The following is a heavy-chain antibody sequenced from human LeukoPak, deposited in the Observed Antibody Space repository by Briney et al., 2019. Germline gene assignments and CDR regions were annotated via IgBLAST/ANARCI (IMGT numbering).Heavy chain of an antibody. V-gene: IGHV1-24*01. CDR3: GTANLKARGVIRFDP. J-gene: IGHJ5*02. Sequence: ASVKVSCKVSGYTLTELSMHWVRQAPGKGLEWMGGFDPEDGETIYAQKFQGRVTMTEDTSTDTAYMELSSLRSEDTAVYYCGTANLKARGVIRFDPWGQGTLVTVSS. CDR1: GYTLTELS. D-gene: IGHD3-10*01. CDR2: FDPEDGET.